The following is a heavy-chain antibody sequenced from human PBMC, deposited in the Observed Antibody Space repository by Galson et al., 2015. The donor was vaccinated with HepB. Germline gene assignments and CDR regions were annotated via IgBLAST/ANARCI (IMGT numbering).Heavy chain of an antibody. CDR1: GYTFTSYD. CDR3: ARGRSGSCSGGSCYSSPFDY. V-gene: IGHV1-8*01. Sequence: SVKVSCKASGYTFTSYDINWVRQATGQGLEWMGWMNPNSGNTGYAQKFQGRVTMTRNTSISTAYMELSSLRSEDTAVYYCARGRSGSCSGGSCYSSPFDYWGQGTLVTVSS. D-gene: IGHD2-15*01. J-gene: IGHJ4*02. CDR2: MNPNSGNT.